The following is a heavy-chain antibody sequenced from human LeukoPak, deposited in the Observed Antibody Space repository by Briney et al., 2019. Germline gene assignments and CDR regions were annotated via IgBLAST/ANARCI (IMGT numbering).Heavy chain of an antibody. CDR3: ARHRVPYHAYFDY. CDR2: IYYSGST. CDR1: GGSISSYY. J-gene: IGHJ4*02. D-gene: IGHD2-2*01. Sequence: SETLSLTCTVSGGSISSYYWSWIWQPPGKGLEWIGYIYYSGSTNYNPSLKSRVTIPVDTSKNQFSLKLSSVTAADTAVYYCARHRVPYHAYFDYWGQGTLVTVSS. V-gene: IGHV4-59*08.